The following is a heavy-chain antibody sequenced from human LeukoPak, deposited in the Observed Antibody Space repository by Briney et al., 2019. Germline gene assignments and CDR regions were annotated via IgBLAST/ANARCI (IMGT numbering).Heavy chain of an antibody. CDR1: GGSISSYY. CDR2: IYYSGGT. J-gene: IGHJ4*02. V-gene: IGHV4-59*01. Sequence: PSETLSLTCTVSGGSISSYYWSWIRQPPGKGLEWIGYIYYSGGTNYNPSLKSRVTISVDTSKNQFSLKLSSVTAADTAVYYCARVRGYSYGYYFDYWGQGTLVTVSS. CDR3: ARVRGYSYGYYFDY. D-gene: IGHD5-18*01.